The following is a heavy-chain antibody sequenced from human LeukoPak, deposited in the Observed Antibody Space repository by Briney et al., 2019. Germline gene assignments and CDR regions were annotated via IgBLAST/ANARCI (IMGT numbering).Heavy chain of an antibody. J-gene: IGHJ4*02. CDR2: IKSKTDGGTT. CDR3: TASMEVSTYFDY. Sequence: PEGSLRLSCAASGFTFSDAWMNWVRQAPGKGLEWVGRIKSKTDGGTTDYAAPMKGRFTISRDDSKNTLYLQMNTLKTEDTAVYYCTASMEVSTYFDYWGQGTLVTVSS. CDR1: GFTFSDAW. V-gene: IGHV3-15*01. D-gene: IGHD5/OR15-5a*01.